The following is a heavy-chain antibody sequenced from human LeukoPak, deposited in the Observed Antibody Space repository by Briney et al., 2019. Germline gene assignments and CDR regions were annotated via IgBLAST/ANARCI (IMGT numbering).Heavy chain of an antibody. CDR3: PRDDTRAFIAVAGY. V-gene: IGHV1-18*03. CDR2: ISAYNGNT. D-gene: IGHD6-19*01. J-gene: IGHJ4*02. CDR1: VSTVTISG. Sequence: GASVKVSCKAAVSTVTISGIVWIPRAPGQGLEWMGWISAYNGNTNYAQKLQGRVTMTTDTSTSTAYMELRSLRSDAMDVYYCPRDDTRAFIAVAGYWGQGTLVTVSS.